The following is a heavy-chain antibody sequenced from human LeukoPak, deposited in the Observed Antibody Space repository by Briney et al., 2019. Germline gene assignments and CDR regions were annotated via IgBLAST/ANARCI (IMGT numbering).Heavy chain of an antibody. J-gene: IGHJ4*02. CDR1: GFTFSDYY. Sequence: GGSLRLSCAASGFTFSDYYMSWIRQAPGKGLEWVSYISSSSYTNYADSVKGRFTISRDNAKNSLYLQMNSLRAEDTAVYYCARDEREVDSGSYPDFWGQGTLVTVSS. V-gene: IGHV3-11*06. CDR2: ISSSSYT. D-gene: IGHD3-10*01. CDR3: ARDEREVDSGSYPDF.